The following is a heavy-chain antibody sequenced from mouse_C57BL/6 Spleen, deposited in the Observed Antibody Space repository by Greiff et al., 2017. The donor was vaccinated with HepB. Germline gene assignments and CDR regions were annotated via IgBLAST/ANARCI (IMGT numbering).Heavy chain of an antibody. V-gene: IGHV5-4*01. Sequence: EVQRVESGGGLVKPGGSLKLSCAASGFTFSSYAMSWVRQTPEKRLEWVATISDGGSYTYYLDNVKGRFTISRDNAKNNLYLQMSHLKSEDTAMYYCARVPPCYYDYDVGYFDVWGTGTTLTVSS. J-gene: IGHJ1*03. CDR3: ARVPPCYYDYDVGYFDV. CDR1: GFTFSSYA. CDR2: ISDGGSYT. D-gene: IGHD2-4*01.